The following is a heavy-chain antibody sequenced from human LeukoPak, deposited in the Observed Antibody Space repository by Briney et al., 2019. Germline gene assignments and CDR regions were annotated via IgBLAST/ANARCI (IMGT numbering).Heavy chain of an antibody. CDR1: GFTFSSYA. D-gene: IGHD6-19*01. Sequence: PGGSLRLSCAASGFTFSSYAMSWVRQAPGKGLEWVSAISGSGGSTYYADSVKGRFTISRDNSKNTLYLQMNSLRAEDTAVYYCAKDIGGSGWSFNGMDVWGQGTTVTVSS. V-gene: IGHV3-23*01. CDR3: AKDIGGSGWSFNGMDV. CDR2: ISGSGGST. J-gene: IGHJ6*02.